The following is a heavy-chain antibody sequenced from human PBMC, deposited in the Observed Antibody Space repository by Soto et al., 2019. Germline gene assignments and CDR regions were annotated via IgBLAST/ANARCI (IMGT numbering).Heavy chain of an antibody. CDR3: AHRRSGISQWNYGDFDY. J-gene: IGHJ4*02. CDR1: GFSLITSGVG. Sequence: QITLKASGPTLVKPTQTLTLTCTFSGFSLITSGVGVGWIRQPPGKALEWLAFIYWDDDKRYSPSLRSRLTSAKATSKNQVVLTRTEVDPVDTATYFCAHRRSGISQWNYGDFDYWGQGTQVTVSS. CDR2: IYWDDDK. V-gene: IGHV2-5*02. D-gene: IGHD1-7*01.